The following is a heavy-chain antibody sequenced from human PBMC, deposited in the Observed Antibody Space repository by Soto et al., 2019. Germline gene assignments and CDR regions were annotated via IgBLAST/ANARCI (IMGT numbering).Heavy chain of an antibody. V-gene: IGHV5-10-1*01. D-gene: IGHD6-13*01. CDR2: IDPSDSYT. Sequence: PGESLKISCKGSGYSFTSYWISWLRQMPGKGLEWMGRIDPSDSYTNYSPSFQGHVTISADKSISTAYLQWSSLKASDTAMYYCARHIAAAGDYYYYYGMDVWGQGTTVTVSS. J-gene: IGHJ6*02. CDR1: GYSFTSYW. CDR3: ARHIAAAGDYYYYYGMDV.